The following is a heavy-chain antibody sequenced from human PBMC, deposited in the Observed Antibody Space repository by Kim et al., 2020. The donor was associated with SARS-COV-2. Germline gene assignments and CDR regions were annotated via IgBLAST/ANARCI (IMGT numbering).Heavy chain of an antibody. CDR3: ARGVVVVPATGYYFDY. J-gene: IGHJ4*02. V-gene: IGHV1-46*01. D-gene: IGHD2-2*01. CDR1: GYTFTSYY. CDR2: INPSGGST. Sequence: ASVKVSCKASGYTFTSYYMHWVRQAPGQGLEWMGIINPSGGSTSYAQKFQGRVTMTRDTSTSTVYMELSSLRSEDTAVYYCARGVVVVPATGYYFDYWGQGTLVTVSS.